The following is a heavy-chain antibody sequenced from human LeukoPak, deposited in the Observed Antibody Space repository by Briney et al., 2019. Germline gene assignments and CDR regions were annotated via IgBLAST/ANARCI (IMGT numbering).Heavy chain of an antibody. J-gene: IGHJ4*02. CDR2: IYYSGST. D-gene: IGHD4-23*01. Sequence: SETLSLTCTVSGGSISSYYWSWIRQPPGEGLEWIGYIYYSGSTNCNPSLKSRVTTSVDTSKNQFSLKLSSVTAADTAVYYCARDTGTVVDYWGQGTLVTVSS. CDR1: GGSISSYY. V-gene: IGHV4-59*01. CDR3: ARDTGTVVDY.